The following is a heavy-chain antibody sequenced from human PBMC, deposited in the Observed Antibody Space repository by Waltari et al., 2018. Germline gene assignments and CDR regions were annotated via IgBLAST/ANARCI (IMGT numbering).Heavy chain of an antibody. CDR1: GGSISSSNW. CDR3: ASYEVVYSSGWSSYYFDY. Sequence: QVQLQASGPGLVKPSGTLSLTCAVSGGSISSSNWWSWVRPPPGQGLEWIGEIYHSGSTNYNPSLKSRVTISVDKSKNQFSLKLSSVTAADTAVYYCASYEVVYSSGWSSYYFDYWGQGTLVTVSS. D-gene: IGHD6-19*01. V-gene: IGHV4-4*02. CDR2: IYHSGST. J-gene: IGHJ4*02.